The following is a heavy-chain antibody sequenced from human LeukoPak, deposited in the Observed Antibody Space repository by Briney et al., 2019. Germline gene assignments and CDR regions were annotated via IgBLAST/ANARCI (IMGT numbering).Heavy chain of an antibody. Sequence: GASVKVSCKASGYTFTGYYIHWVRQAPGQRLEWMGWINAGNGNTKYSQKFQGRVTITRDTSASTAYMVLSSLRSEDTAVYYCARLSYSSSDYWGQGTLVTVSS. CDR1: GYTFTGYY. CDR2: INAGNGNT. D-gene: IGHD6-13*01. J-gene: IGHJ4*02. V-gene: IGHV1-3*01. CDR3: ARLSYSSSDY.